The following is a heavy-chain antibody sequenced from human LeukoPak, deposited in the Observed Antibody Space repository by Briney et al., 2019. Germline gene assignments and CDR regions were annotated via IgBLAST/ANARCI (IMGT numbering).Heavy chain of an antibody. V-gene: IGHV3-48*03. Sequence: GGSLRLSCAASGFTLNTYEMNWVRQAPGKGLEWVAYISTSGSIIYYADSVKGRFTISRDNANLYLQMNSLRADDTAVYYCAREILAPGKTHDYWGQGTLVTVSS. CDR2: ISTSGSII. J-gene: IGHJ4*02. CDR1: GFTLNTYE. CDR3: AREILAPGKTHDY.